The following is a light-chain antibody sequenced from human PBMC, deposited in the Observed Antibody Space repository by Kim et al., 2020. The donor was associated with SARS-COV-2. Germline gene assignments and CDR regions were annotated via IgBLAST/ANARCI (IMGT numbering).Light chain of an antibody. CDR3: QQYGGSPWT. J-gene: IGKJ1*01. CDR2: GAS. CDR1: QSVRSSS. Sequence: SPGERATLSCRASQSVRSSSLAWYQQKPGQAPRLLIYGASSRATGIPDRFSGSGSGTDFTLTISRLEPEDFAVYYCQQYGGSPWTFGQGTKVEFK. V-gene: IGKV3-20*01.